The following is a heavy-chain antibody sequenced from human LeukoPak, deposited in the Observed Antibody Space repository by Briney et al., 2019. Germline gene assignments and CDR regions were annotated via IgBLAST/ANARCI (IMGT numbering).Heavy chain of an antibody. CDR1: GSAFRNYG. V-gene: IGHV3-33*01. D-gene: IGHD3-22*01. J-gene: IGHJ4*02. CDR2: IWNDGKRK. CDR3: ARDWYYYDTNGFYFDY. Sequence: GGSLRLSCVASGSAFRNYGTHWIRQAPGKGLEWVAVIWNDGKRKYYADSVKGRAAISRDNSEKTMYLQLDRLRAEDTAVYYCARDWYYYDTNGFYFDYWGQGTLVIVSS.